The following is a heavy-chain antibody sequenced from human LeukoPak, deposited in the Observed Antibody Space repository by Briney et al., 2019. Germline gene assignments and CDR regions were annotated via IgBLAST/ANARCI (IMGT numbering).Heavy chain of an antibody. D-gene: IGHD1-26*01. Sequence: PGGSLRLSCAASGFTFSSYWMSWVRQAPGKGLEWVANIKQDGSEKYYVDSVKGRFTISRDNAKNSLYLQMNSLRAEDTAVYYCARARTRYSGSYEGAFDIWGQGTMVTVSS. J-gene: IGHJ3*02. CDR3: ARARTRYSGSYEGAFDI. V-gene: IGHV3-7*01. CDR1: GFTFSSYW. CDR2: IKQDGSEK.